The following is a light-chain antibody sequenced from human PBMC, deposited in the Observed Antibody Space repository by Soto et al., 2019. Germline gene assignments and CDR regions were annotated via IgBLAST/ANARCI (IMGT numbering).Light chain of an antibody. CDR3: QQYGSSPRT. CDR1: QSVSSSY. CDR2: GAS. J-gene: IGKJ1*01. Sequence: EIVLTQSPGTLSLSPGERATLSCRASQSVSSSYFAWYQQKPGQAPRLLIYGASNRATGIPDRFSGSGSGTDCTLIISRLEPEDFAVYYCQQYGSSPRTFGQGTKVEIK. V-gene: IGKV3-20*01.